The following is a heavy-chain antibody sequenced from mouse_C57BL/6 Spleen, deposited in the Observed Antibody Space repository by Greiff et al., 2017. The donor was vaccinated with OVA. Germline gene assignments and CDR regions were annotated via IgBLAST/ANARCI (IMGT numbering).Heavy chain of an antibody. D-gene: IGHD1-1*02. CDR3: AIYMEAMDY. CDR1: GYAFSSYW. CDR2: IYPGDGDT. J-gene: IGHJ4*01. Sequence: VHLVESGAELVKPGASVKISCKASGYAFSSYWMNWVKQRPGKGLEWIGKIYPGDGDTNYNGKFKVKATLTANKSSSTAYMQLSSLTSEDSAVYFCAIYMEAMDYWSQGTSVTVSS. V-gene: IGHV1-80*01.